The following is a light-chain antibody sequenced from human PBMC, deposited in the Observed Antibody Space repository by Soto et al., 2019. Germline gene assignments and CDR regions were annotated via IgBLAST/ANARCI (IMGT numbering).Light chain of an antibody. J-gene: IGKJ1*01. CDR2: AAS. V-gene: IGKV1-39*01. Sequence: DIQMTQSPSSLSASVEDRVIITCRASQSISNHLNWYQQKPGKAPKLLIFAASSLQSGVPSRLSGSRSGPDFTLTISSLQPEDFATYYCQQSYSSPPTFXQGSKVDI. CDR1: QSISNH. CDR3: QQSYSSPPT.